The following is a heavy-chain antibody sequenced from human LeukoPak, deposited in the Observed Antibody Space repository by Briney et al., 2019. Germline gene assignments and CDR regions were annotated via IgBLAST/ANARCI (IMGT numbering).Heavy chain of an antibody. V-gene: IGHV4-39*01. J-gene: IGHJ4*02. CDR2: VYFTGST. D-gene: IGHD3-3*01. CDR1: GGSLSSRSHY. Sequence: SETLSLTRTVSGGSLSSRSHYWGCIRQFPGKGLQWIASVYFTGSTYYNPSLTSRATVSVDTSKNQFSLKLSSVTAADTAVYYCARAESGPTAFFDYWGQGTLVTVSS. CDR3: ARAESGPTAFFDY.